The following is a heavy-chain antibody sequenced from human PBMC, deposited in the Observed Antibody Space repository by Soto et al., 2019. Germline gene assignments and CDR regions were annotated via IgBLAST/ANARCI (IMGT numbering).Heavy chain of an antibody. Sequence: SETLSLTCSVSGGSISNSDCYWGWIRQPPGKGLEWIGSIHDTGNTYYNPSLKSRVTISVDTSKNQFSLKLDSVTAADTAVYFCERHSIWLLLSDYWGQGSLVT. CDR3: ERHSIWLLLSDY. CDR1: GGSISNSDCY. D-gene: IGHD3-22*01. V-gene: IGHV4-39*01. J-gene: IGHJ4*02. CDR2: IHDTGNT.